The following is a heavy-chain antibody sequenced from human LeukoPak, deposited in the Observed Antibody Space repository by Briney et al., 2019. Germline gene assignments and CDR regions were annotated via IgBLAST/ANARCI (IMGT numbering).Heavy chain of an antibody. V-gene: IGHV4-31*03. D-gene: IGHD1-26*01. CDR2: IYYSGST. CDR1: GGSISSGGYY. J-gene: IGHJ4*02. Sequence: PSETLSLTCTVSGGSISSGGYYWSWIRQHPGKGLEWIGYIYYSGSTYYNPSLKSRVTISVDTSKNQFSLKLSSVTAADTAVYYCARHLQSYLPATPPDYWGQGTLVTVSS. CDR3: ARHLQSYLPATPPDY.